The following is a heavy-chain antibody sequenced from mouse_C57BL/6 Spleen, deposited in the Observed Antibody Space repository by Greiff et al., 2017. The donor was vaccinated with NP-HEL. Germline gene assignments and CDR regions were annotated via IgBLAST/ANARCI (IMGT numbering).Heavy chain of an antibody. CDR2: INHDGSST. Sequence: EVQLVESEGGLVQPGSSMKLSCTASGFTFSDYYMAWVRQVPEKGLEWVANINHDGSSTYYLDSLKSRFIISRDNAKNILYLQMSSLKSEDTATYYCARDRNGNYDYWGQGTTLTVSS. CDR1: GFTFSDYY. V-gene: IGHV5-16*01. J-gene: IGHJ2*01. D-gene: IGHD2-1*01. CDR3: ARDRNGNYDY.